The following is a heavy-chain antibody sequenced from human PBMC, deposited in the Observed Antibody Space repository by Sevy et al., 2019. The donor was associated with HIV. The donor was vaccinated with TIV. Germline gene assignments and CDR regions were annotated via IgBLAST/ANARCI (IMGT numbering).Heavy chain of an antibody. V-gene: IGHV3-21*01. D-gene: IGHD1-26*01. J-gene: IGHJ4*02. CDR3: ARVPDSGGRGREDY. Sequence: GGSLRLSCAASGFSFNTYTFYWVRQAPGEGLEWISSISSSGVYEYYADSVRGRFTISRDNAKNSLSLQMNGLRVEDTGVYYCARVPDSGGRGREDYWGQGTRVTVSS. CDR1: GFSFNTYT. CDR2: ISSSGVYE.